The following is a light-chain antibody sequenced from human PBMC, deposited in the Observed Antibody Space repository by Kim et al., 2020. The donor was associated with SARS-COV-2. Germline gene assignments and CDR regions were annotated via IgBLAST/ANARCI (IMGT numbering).Light chain of an antibody. V-gene: IGKV6D-21*02. J-gene: IGKJ1*01. CDR3: HQSNTLPRT. CDR1: QSIGDS. CDR2: YAS. Sequence: VNPKEKVTITFRASQSIGDSIHWYQQKPDQSPKLLIKYASQSVSGVPSRFSGSGSGTDFTLTIKGLEAEDAAAYYCHQSNTLPRTFGQGTKVDIK.